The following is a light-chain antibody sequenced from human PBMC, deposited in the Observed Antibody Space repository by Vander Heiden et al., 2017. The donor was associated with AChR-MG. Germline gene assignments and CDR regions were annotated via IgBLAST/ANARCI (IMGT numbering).Light chain of an antibody. V-gene: IGKV3-11*01. CDR1: QSVSSY. CDR2: DAS. Sequence: EIVLTQSPATLSLSPGERATLSCRASQSVSSYLAWYQQNPGRAPRLLIYDASNSATGIPARFSGSGSGTDFTLTISSLEPEDFAVYYCQQRSNWPLTFGGGTKVEIK. CDR3: QQRSNWPLT. J-gene: IGKJ4*01.